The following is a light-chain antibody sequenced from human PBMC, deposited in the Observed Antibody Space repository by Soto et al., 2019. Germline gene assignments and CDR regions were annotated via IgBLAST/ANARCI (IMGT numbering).Light chain of an antibody. J-gene: IGKJ1*01. Sequence: DIHMTQSPSTLPASVGDRVTITCRASQSISSWVAWYQQKPGKAPNLLIYDASSLQSGVPSRFSGSGFGTEFTLTISSLQPGDFATYYCQQYSSFWTFGQGTKVDIK. V-gene: IGKV1-5*01. CDR1: QSISSW. CDR3: QQYSSFWT. CDR2: DAS.